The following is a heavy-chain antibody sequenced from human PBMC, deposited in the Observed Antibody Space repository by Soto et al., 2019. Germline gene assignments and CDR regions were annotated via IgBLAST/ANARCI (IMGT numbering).Heavy chain of an antibody. CDR1: GFTFDDYA. Sequence: GGSLRLSCAASGFTFDDYAMHWVRQTPGKGLEWVSGITWNSGTIGYADSVKGRFTISRDNGKNSLYLQMNSLRPEDTALYYCAKDHYGSDIYGLAVWGQGTTVTV. J-gene: IGHJ6*02. V-gene: IGHV3-9*01. D-gene: IGHD3-10*01. CDR3: AKDHYGSDIYGLAV. CDR2: ITWNSGTI.